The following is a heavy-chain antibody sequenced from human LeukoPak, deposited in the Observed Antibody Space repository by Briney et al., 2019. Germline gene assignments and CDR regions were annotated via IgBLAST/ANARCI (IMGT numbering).Heavy chain of an antibody. J-gene: IGHJ4*02. V-gene: IGHV4-4*02. CDR1: GGSISSSNW. CDR2: IYHSERT. CDR3: ARSRGYCDGGSCSTFDY. Sequence: SGTLSLTCDVSGGSISSSNWWSWVRQPPGKGLEWIGEIYHSERTNYNPSLKSRVTISVDKSKNQFSLKVSSMTAADTAVYYCARSRGYCDGGSCSTFDYWGQGTLVTVSS. D-gene: IGHD2-15*01.